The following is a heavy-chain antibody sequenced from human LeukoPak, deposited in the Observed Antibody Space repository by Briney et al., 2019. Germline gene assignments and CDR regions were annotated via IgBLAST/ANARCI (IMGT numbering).Heavy chain of an antibody. CDR1: GYTFTGYY. V-gene: IGHV1-2*02. J-gene: IGHJ6*03. D-gene: IGHD6-13*01. Sequence: ASVKVSCKASGYTFTGYYMHWVRQAPGQGLEWMGWINPNSGGTNYAQKFQGRVTMTRDTSISTAYMELSRLRSDDTAVYYCAREEYSSSWDSSSAYYMDVWGKGTTVTISS. CDR2: INPNSGGT. CDR3: AREEYSSSWDSSSAYYMDV.